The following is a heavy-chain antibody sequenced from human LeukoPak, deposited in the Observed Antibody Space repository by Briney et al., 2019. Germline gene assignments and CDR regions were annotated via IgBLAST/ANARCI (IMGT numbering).Heavy chain of an antibody. CDR3: TRPYYYDSSGYRRDI. CDR2: IRSKANSYAT. Sequence: GGSLRLSCAASGFTFSSSAMHWVRQASGKGLEWVGRIRSKANSYATAYAASVKGRFTISRDDSKNTAYLQMNSLKTEDTAVYYCTRPYYYDSSGYRRDIWGQGTMVTVSS. D-gene: IGHD3-22*01. CDR1: GFTFSSSA. V-gene: IGHV3-73*01. J-gene: IGHJ3*02.